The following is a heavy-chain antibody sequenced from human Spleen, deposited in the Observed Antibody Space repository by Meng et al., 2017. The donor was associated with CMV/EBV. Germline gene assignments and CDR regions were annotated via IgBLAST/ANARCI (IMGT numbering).Heavy chain of an antibody. V-gene: IGHV3-7*01. CDR2: INQDGSEK. Sequence: GESLKISCAASGFTFSRYWMSWVRQAPGKGLEWVANINQDGSEKYYVDSVKGRFSISRDNAKNSLYLQMNGLRAEDTAVYYCANSYSNYEDYYYYYGMDVWGQGTTVTVSS. CDR3: ANSYSNYEDYYYYYGMDV. D-gene: IGHD4-11*01. CDR1: GFTFSRYW. J-gene: IGHJ6*02.